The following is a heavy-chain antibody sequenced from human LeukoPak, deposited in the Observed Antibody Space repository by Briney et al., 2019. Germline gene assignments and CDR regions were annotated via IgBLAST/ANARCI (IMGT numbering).Heavy chain of an antibody. Sequence: GASVKASCKASGYTFTSYDINWVRQATGQGLEWMGWMNPNSGNTGYAQKFQGRVTMTRNTSISTAYMELSSLRSEDTAVYYCARALVYCGGDCYLNYWGQGTLVTVSS. CDR2: MNPNSGNT. J-gene: IGHJ4*02. CDR3: ARALVYCGGDCYLNY. CDR1: GYTFTSYD. D-gene: IGHD2-21*02. V-gene: IGHV1-8*01.